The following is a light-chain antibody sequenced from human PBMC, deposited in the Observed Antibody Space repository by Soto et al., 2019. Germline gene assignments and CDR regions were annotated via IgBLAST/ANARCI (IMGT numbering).Light chain of an antibody. J-gene: IGKJ4*01. CDR1: QTISTY. Sequence: DIPLTQSPSSLSASVGDRVTITCRASQTISTYLNWYQQKPGKAPRLLIYDASSLLSGVPSRFSGSGSGTDFTLTVSRLEPEDFAVYYCQQYADSPLTFGGGTKVDIK. CDR3: QQYADSPLT. V-gene: IGKV1-39*01. CDR2: DAS.